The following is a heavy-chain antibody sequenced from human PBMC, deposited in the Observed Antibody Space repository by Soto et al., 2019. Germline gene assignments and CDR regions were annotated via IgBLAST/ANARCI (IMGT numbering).Heavy chain of an antibody. D-gene: IGHD1-26*01. Sequence: QVQLQESGPGLVKPSQTLSLTCTVSGGSITRSDYYWNWIRQQPGKRLEWIGYICSSGSTTYNPSLRSLLSISVDRSKNQFSLMRASRSGADMAVYYCARGGGELRESCGPWGQGTLVTVSS. J-gene: IGHJ5*02. CDR1: GGSITRSDYY. CDR2: ICSSGST. CDR3: ARGGGELRESCGP. V-gene: IGHV4-31*01.